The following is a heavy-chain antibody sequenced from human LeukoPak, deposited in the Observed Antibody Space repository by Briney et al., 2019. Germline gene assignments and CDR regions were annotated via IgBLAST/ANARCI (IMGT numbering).Heavy chain of an antibody. J-gene: IGHJ2*01. D-gene: IGHD3-22*01. CDR2: IFYSGIT. V-gene: IGHV4-59*01. CDR3: ARGAYYYDSSGYNWYFDL. Sequence: PSETLSLTCTVSGGSISSYYWSWIRQPPGKRLEWIGYIFYSGITNYNPSLKSRVTISIDTSKNQFSLKLSSVTAADTAVYYCARGAYYYDSSGYNWYFDLWGRGTLVTVSS. CDR1: GGSISSYY.